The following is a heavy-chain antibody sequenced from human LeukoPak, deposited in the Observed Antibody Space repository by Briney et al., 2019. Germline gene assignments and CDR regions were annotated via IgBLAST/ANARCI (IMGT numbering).Heavy chain of an antibody. CDR1: GGSISSSSYY. CDR2: IYYSGST. J-gene: IGHJ6*03. V-gene: IGHV4-39*07. Sequence: SETLSLTCTVSGGSISSSSYYWGWIRQPPGKGLEWIGSIYYSGSTYYNPSLKSRVTISVDTFKNQFSLKLSSVTAADTAVYYCARDVRYYYGSGSYYNGYYYMDVWGKGTTVTVSS. CDR3: ARDVRYYYGSGSYYNGYYYMDV. D-gene: IGHD3-10*01.